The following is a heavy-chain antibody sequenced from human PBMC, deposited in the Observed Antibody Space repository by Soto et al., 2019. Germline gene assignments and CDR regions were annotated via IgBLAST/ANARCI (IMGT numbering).Heavy chain of an antibody. Sequence: QPPGKGLEWIASMSYSGSTYYNPSLKSRVTISVDTSENQFSLKLNFVTAADTAVYYCATSRGIAVAGFDYWGQGTLVTVSS. D-gene: IGHD6-19*01. CDR3: ATSRGIAVAGFDY. J-gene: IGHJ4*02. CDR2: MSYSGST. V-gene: IGHV4-39*01.